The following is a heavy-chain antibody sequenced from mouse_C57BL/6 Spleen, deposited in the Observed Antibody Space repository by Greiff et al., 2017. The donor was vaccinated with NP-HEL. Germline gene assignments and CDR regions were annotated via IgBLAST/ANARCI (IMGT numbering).Heavy chain of an antibody. CDR2: ISSGSSTI. V-gene: IGHV5-17*01. Sequence: EVMLVESGGGLVKPGGSLKLSCAASGFTFSDYGMHWVRQAPEKGLEWVAYISSGSSTIYYADTVKGRFTISRDNAKNTLFLQMTSLRSEDTAMYYCARGEDYGSRGFAYWGQGTLVTVSA. D-gene: IGHD1-1*01. CDR3: ARGEDYGSRGFAY. J-gene: IGHJ3*01. CDR1: GFTFSDYG.